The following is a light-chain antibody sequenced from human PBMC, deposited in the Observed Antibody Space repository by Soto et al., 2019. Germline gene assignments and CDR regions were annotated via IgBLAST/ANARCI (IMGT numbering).Light chain of an antibody. V-gene: IGLV7-46*01. J-gene: IGLJ2*01. CDR3: LLTYSGGRV. CDR2: NTM. CDR1: DGPVTSGHY. Sequence: QSAVTQEPSLTVSPGGTVTLTCGSSDGPVTSGHYPYWYQQRPGQVPRTLIYNTMNRQSWAPARFSGSLVGVKAALTLSGAQPEDEADYYCLLTYSGGRVFGGGTKVTVL.